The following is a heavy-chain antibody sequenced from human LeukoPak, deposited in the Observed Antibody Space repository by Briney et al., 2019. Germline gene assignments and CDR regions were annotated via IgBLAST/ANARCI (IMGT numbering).Heavy chain of an antibody. D-gene: IGHD3-10*01. Sequence: SVKVSCKASGGTFSSYAISWVRQAPGQGLEWMGRIIPIFGTANYAQKFQGRVTITTDESTSTAYMELSSLRSEDTAVYYCAREKAYYGSGSYYKVLKYNWFDPWGQGTMVTVSS. CDR1: GGTFSSYA. CDR2: IIPIFGTA. V-gene: IGHV1-69*05. J-gene: IGHJ5*02. CDR3: AREKAYYGSGSYYKVLKYNWFDP.